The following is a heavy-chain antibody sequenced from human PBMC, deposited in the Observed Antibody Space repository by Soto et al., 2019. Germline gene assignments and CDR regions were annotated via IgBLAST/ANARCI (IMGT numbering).Heavy chain of an antibody. D-gene: IGHD6-13*01. CDR3: TRATLAAAKPQFDY. Sequence: PSETLSLTCIVSGVSITDYYWTWIRQAPGKGLEWIGYLFYTGSTNYNPSLKSRVTISGDKSNNQFSLKLNSVTPADTAVYYCTRATLAAAKPQFDYWGQGILVTVSS. CDR1: GVSITDYY. V-gene: IGHV4-59*13. J-gene: IGHJ4*02. CDR2: LFYTGST.